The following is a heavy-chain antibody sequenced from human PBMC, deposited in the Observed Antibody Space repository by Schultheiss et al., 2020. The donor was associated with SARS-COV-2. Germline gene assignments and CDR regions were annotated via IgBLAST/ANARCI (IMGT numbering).Heavy chain of an antibody. V-gene: IGHV4-59*01. CDR3: ARLTAAAGSYFQH. J-gene: IGHJ1*01. CDR2: IYYSGST. Sequence: SETLSLTCAVCGGSFSGYYWSWIRQPPGKGLEWIGYIYYSGSTNYNPSLKSRVTISVDTSKNQFSLRLISVTAADTAVYYCARLTAAAGSYFQHWGQGTLVTVSS. CDR1: GGSFSGYY. D-gene: IGHD6-13*01.